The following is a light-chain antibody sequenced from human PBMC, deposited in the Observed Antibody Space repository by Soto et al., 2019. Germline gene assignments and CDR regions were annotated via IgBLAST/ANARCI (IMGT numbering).Light chain of an antibody. CDR3: QQYDNRRT. CDR1: QSVGTN. CDR2: GAS. Sequence: EIVMTQFPATLSVSPGERATFSCRASQSVGTNLAWYRQKSGQAPSLLIYGASARAPGIPARFSGSGSGTEFTLTISSLQSEDFAVHYCQQYDNRRTFGQGTKVDIK. J-gene: IGKJ1*01. V-gene: IGKV3-15*01.